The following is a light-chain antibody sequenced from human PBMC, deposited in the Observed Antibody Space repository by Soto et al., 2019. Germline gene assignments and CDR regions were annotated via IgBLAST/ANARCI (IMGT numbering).Light chain of an antibody. CDR1: SSDVGGYNY. J-gene: IGLJ2*01. CDR2: EVS. V-gene: IGLV2-14*01. Sequence: QSALTQPASVSGSPGQSITISCTGTSSDVGGYNYVYWYQQHPGKVPKLIIYEVSNRPPGVSNRFSGSKSGNTASLTISGLQAEDEADYYCSSYTTSSTLLFGGGTKLTVL. CDR3: SSYTTSSTLL.